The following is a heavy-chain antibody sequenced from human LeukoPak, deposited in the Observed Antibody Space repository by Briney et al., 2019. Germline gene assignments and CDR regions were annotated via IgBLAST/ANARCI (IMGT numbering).Heavy chain of an antibody. CDR3: ARVPRHRGGYVDH. J-gene: IGHJ4*02. CDR1: GGSISSYY. D-gene: IGHD2-15*01. CDR2: IYYSGST. Sequence: SETLSLTCTVSGGSISSYYWSWIRQPPGKGLEWIGYIYYSGSTNYNPSLKSRVTISVDTSKNQFSLKLSSVTAADTAVYYCARVPRHRGGYVDHWGQGTLVTVSS. V-gene: IGHV4-59*01.